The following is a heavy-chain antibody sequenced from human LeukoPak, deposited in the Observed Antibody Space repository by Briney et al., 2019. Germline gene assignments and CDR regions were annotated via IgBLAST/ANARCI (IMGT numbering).Heavy chain of an antibody. Sequence: GGSVKVSCKASGYTFTGYYMHWVRQAPGQELEWMGWINPNSGGTNYEQKFQGRVTMTRDTSIGTAYMELSRLRSDDTVVYYCARGASGWYLDYWGQGTLVTVSS. CDR1: GYTFTGYY. CDR3: ARGASGWYLDY. J-gene: IGHJ4*02. CDR2: INPNSGGT. V-gene: IGHV1-2*02. D-gene: IGHD6-19*01.